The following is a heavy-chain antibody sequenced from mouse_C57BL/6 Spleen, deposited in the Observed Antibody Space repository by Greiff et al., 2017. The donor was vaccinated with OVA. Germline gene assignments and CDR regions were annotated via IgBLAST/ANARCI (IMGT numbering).Heavy chain of an antibody. Sequence: VQLKESGPGLVKPSQSLSLTCSVTGYSITSGYYWNWIRQFPGNKLEWMGYISYDGSNNYNPSLKNRISITRDTSNNQFFLKLNSVTTEDTATYYCAREKGGYYAMDYWGQGTSVTVSS. V-gene: IGHV3-6*01. CDR2: ISYDGSN. CDR3: AREKGGYYAMDY. J-gene: IGHJ4*01. CDR1: GYSITSGYY.